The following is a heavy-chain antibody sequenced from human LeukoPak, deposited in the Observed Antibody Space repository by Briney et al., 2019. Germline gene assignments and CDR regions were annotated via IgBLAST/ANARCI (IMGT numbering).Heavy chain of an antibody. CDR2: ISSSSSYI. Sequence: KPGGSLRLSCAASGFTFSSYSMNWVRQAPGKGLEWVSSISSSSSYIYYADSVKGRFTISRDNAKNSLYLRMNSPRAEDTAVYYCARDELGYCSSTSCPRNYGMDVWGKGTTVTVSS. CDR1: GFTFSSYS. D-gene: IGHD2-2*03. J-gene: IGHJ6*04. CDR3: ARDELGYCSSTSCPRNYGMDV. V-gene: IGHV3-21*01.